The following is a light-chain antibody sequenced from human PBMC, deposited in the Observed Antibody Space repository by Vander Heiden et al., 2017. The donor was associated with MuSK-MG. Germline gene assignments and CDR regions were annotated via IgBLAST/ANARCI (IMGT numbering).Light chain of an antibody. CDR3: QRYDNAPQT. J-gene: IGKJ4*01. V-gene: IGKV1-33*01. CDR2: DAS. Sequence: DIQMTQSPSSLSASVGDRVTITCQASDDINKFLNWYQQKPGQAPKLLIYDASKLKRGLPSRFSGSGSGTDFSFTISILQPEDFATYFCQRYDNAPQTFGGGTKVEI. CDR1: DDINKF.